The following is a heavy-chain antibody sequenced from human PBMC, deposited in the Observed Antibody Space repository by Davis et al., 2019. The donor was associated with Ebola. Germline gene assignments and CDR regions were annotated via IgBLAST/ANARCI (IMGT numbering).Heavy chain of an antibody. Sequence: ASVKVSCKASGYTFTGYYMHWVRQAPGQGLEWMGWINPNSGGTNYAQKFQGRVTMTRDTSISTAYMELSRLRSDDTAVYYCARSRGYCSGGSCYLAAFDIWGQGTMVTVSS. CDR1: GYTFTGYY. V-gene: IGHV1-2*02. D-gene: IGHD2-15*01. CDR3: ARSRGYCSGGSCYLAAFDI. CDR2: INPNSGGT. J-gene: IGHJ3*02.